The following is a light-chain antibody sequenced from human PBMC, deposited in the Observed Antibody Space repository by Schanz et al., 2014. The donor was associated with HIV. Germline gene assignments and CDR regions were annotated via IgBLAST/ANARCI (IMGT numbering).Light chain of an antibody. J-gene: IGKJ3*01. CDR3: QQYGSSPRFT. Sequence: EIVLTQSPVILSLSPGERATLSCRASQTVSSNSLGWYQQKRGQVPRLLIYDASNRATGIPARFSGGGSGTDFTLTISRLEPEDCAVYYCQQYGSSPRFTFGPGSKVAIK. V-gene: IGKV3-20*01. CDR1: QTVSSNS. CDR2: DAS.